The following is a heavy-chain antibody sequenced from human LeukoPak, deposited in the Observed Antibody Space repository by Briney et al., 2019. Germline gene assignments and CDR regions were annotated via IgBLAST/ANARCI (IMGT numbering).Heavy chain of an antibody. Sequence: PGGSLRLSCEASGFTFNTYSMNWARQAPGKGLEWVSSISSSSSYIYYADSVKGRFTISRDNAKNSLYLQMNSLRAEDTAVYYCARSVVGATTDAFDIWGQGTMVTVSS. CDR3: ARSVVGATTDAFDI. V-gene: IGHV3-21*01. CDR2: ISSSSSYI. J-gene: IGHJ3*02. D-gene: IGHD1-26*01. CDR1: GFTFNTYS.